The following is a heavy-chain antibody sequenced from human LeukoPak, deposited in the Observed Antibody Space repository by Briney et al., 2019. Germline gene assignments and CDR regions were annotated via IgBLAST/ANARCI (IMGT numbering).Heavy chain of an antibody. Sequence: GGSLRLSCAASGFTVSSNYMSWVRQAPGKWLEWVSVIYSGGDRYYSDSVKGRFTISRDSSKNTLYLQINSLTADDTAVYYCASPYNNSSYGLGYWGQGTLVTVSS. CDR3: ASPYNNSSYGLGY. V-gene: IGHV3-53*01. J-gene: IGHJ4*02. CDR2: IYSGGDR. CDR1: GFTVSSNY. D-gene: IGHD6-13*01.